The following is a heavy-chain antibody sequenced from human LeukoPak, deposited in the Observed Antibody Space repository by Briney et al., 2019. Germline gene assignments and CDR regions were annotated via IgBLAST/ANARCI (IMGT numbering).Heavy chain of an antibody. D-gene: IGHD2-2*02. CDR1: GGSISSSNW. CDR3: ARWGVVPAAIYYYYGMDV. J-gene: IGHJ6*04. V-gene: IGHV4-4*02. CDR2: IYHSGST. Sequence: TSETLSLTCAVSGGSISSSNWWSWVSQPPGKGLEWIGEIYHSGSTNYNPSLKSRVTISVDKSKNQFSLKLSSVTAADTAVYYCARWGVVPAAIYYYYGMDVWGKGTTVTVSS.